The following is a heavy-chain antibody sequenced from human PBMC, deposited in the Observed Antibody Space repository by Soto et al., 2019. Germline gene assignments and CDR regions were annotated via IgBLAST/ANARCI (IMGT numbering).Heavy chain of an antibody. CDR1: GGTFSSYA. J-gene: IGHJ6*02. V-gene: IGHV1-69*06. D-gene: IGHD6-13*01. CDR3: ARLGSSSYYYYYGMDV. CDR2: IIPIFGTA. Sequence: QVQLVQSGAEVKKPGSSVKVSCKASGGTFSSYAISWVRQAPGQGLEWMGGIIPIFGTANYAQKFQGRVTITADKSTTTAYVELSSLRSEDTAVYYCARLGSSSYYYYYGMDVWGQGTTVTVSS.